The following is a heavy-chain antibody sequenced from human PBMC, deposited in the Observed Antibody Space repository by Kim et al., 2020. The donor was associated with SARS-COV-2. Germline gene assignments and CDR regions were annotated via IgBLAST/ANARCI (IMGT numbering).Heavy chain of an antibody. J-gene: IGHJ4*02. CDR2: INHSGST. V-gene: IGHV4-34*01. CDR1: GGSFSGYY. Sequence: SETLSLTCAVYGGSFSGYYWSWIRQPPGKGLEWIGEINHSGSTNYNPSLKSRVTISVATSKNQFSLKLSSVPAADTAVYYCAIYGDYYDYWGQGTLVTVSS. D-gene: IGHD3-10*01. CDR3: AIYGDYYDY.